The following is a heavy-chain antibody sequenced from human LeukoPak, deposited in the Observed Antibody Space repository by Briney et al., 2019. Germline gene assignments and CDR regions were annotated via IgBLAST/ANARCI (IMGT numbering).Heavy chain of an antibody. Sequence: KPSETLSLTCSVSGGSVSSGDYYWSWIRQPPGKGLEWIGYIYDSGSTYYNPSLKSRVTISVDRPKNQFSLKLSSVTAADTAVYYCARADSSGPGDWGQGTLVTVSS. V-gene: IGHV4-30-2*01. J-gene: IGHJ4*02. CDR3: ARADSSGPGD. CDR1: GGSVSSGDYY. CDR2: IYDSGST. D-gene: IGHD6-19*01.